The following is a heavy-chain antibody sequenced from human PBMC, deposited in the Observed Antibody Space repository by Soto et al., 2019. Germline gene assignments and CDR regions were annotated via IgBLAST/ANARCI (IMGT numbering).Heavy chain of an antibody. CDR2: IIPIFGTA. J-gene: IGHJ4*02. D-gene: IGHD3-22*01. CDR3: ARANTYYYDSSGYYGFAY. CDR1: GGTFSSYA. Sequence: SVKVSCKXSGGTFSSYAISWVRQAPGQGLEWMGGIIPIFGTANYAQKFQGRVTITADESTSTAYMELSSLRSEDTAVYYCARANTYYYDSSGYYGFAYWGQGTLVTVSS. V-gene: IGHV1-69*13.